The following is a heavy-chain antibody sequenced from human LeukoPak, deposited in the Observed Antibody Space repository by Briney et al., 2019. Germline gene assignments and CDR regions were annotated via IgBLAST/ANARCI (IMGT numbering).Heavy chain of an antibody. CDR2: IKSKTDGGTT. V-gene: IGHV3-15*07. Sequence: PGGSLRLSRAASGFTFSNAWMNWVRQAPGKGLEWVGRIKSKTDGGTTDYAAPVKGRFTISRDDSKNTLYLQMNSLKTEDTAVYYCSTTYYYDSSEGYWGQGTLVTVSS. CDR3: STTYYYDSSEGY. CDR1: GFTFSNAW. D-gene: IGHD3-22*01. J-gene: IGHJ4*02.